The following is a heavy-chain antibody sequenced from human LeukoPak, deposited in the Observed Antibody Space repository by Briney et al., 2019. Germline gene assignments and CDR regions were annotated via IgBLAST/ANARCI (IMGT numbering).Heavy chain of an antibody. CDR3: ARGSLAAARDNYFDY. CDR2: IYTSGST. D-gene: IGHD6-13*01. V-gene: IGHV4-4*07. Sequence: SETLSLTCTVSGGSISSYYWSWIRQPAGKGLEWIGRIYTSGSTNYNPSLKSRVTMSVDTSKNQFSLELSSVTAADTAVYYCARGSLAAARDNYFDYWGQGTLVTVSS. J-gene: IGHJ4*02. CDR1: GGSISSYY.